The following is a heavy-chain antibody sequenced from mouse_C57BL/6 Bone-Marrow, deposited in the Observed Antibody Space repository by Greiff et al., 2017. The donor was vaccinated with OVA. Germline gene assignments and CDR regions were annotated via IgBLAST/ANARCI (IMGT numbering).Heavy chain of an antibody. CDR2: ISNLAYSI. D-gene: IGHD2-1*01. CDR3: ARRGYYGNFYYFDY. V-gene: IGHV5-15*04. J-gene: IGHJ2*01. Sequence: EVQGVESGGGLVQPGGSLKLSCAASGFTFSDYGMAWVRQAPRKGPEWVAFISNLAYSIYYADTVTGRFTISRENAKNTLYLEMSSLRSEDTAMYYCARRGYYGNFYYFDYWGQGTTLTVSS. CDR1: GFTFSDYG.